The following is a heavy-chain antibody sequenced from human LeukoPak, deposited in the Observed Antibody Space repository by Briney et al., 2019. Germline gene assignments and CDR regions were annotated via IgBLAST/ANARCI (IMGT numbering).Heavy chain of an antibody. Sequence: GASVKVSCKASGGTFRSYAISWVRQAPGQGLEWMGGIIPMFDTANYAQKFQGRVMISADESTSTAYMELRSLRSEDTAVYYCARGLGYSSSWYIFDPWGQGTLVTVSS. CDR1: GGTFRSYA. V-gene: IGHV1-69*13. CDR3: ARGLGYSSSWYIFDP. CDR2: IIPMFDTA. D-gene: IGHD6-13*01. J-gene: IGHJ5*02.